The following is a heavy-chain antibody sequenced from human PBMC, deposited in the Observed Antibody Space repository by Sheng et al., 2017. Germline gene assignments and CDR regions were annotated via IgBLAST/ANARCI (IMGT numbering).Heavy chain of an antibody. Sequence: EVQLVESGGGLVKPGGSLRLSCAASGFTFSNPWMSWVRQAPGKGLEWVGRIKSKTDGGTTDYAAPVKGRFTISRDDSKNTLYLQMNSLKTEDTAVYYCTTEGCGGDSCYSDYWGQGTLVTVSS. D-gene: IGHD2-21*01. J-gene: IGHJ4*02. CDR2: IKSKTDGGTT. CDR1: GFTFSNPW. V-gene: IGHV3-15*01. CDR3: TTEGCGGDSCYSDY.